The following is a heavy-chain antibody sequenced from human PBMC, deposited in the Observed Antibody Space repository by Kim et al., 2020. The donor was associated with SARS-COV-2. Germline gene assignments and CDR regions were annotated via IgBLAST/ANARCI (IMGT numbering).Heavy chain of an antibody. CDR3: AKCDPPYGSGSYYCSWFDP. CDR1: GFTFSSYG. CDR2: ISYDGSTN. J-gene: IGHJ5*02. D-gene: IGHD3-10*01. Sequence: GGSLRLSCAASGFTFSSYGMHWVRQAPGKGLEWVAVISYDGSTNYYADSVKGRFTISRDNSKNTLYLQMNSLRAEDTAVYYCAKCDPPYGSGSYYCSWFDPWGQGTLVTVSS. V-gene: IGHV3-30*18.